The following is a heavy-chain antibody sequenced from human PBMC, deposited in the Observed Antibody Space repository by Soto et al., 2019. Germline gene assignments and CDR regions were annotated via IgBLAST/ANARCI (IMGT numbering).Heavy chain of an antibody. D-gene: IGHD5-12*01. V-gene: IGHV1-2*04. CDR2: INPNGGVT. CDR1: GDTFNDYY. CDR3: ARESGGATATLDYYYFYMGV. J-gene: IGHJ6*03. Sequence: QVQLVQSGAEVKSPGASVTVSCRSSGDTFNDYYIHWVRQAPGQGLEWMGWINPNGGVTKYAQKFQGWVSVTRDTSIRTVYMQLSRLRSDDTAVYYCARESGGATATLDYYYFYMGVWGTGTTVTVSS.